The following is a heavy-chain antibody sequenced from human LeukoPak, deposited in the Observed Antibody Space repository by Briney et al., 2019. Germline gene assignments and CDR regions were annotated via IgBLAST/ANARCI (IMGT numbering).Heavy chain of an antibody. Sequence: PSETLSLTCAVYGGSFSGYYWSWIRQPPGKGLEWIGEINHSGSTNYNPSLKSRVTISVDTSKNQFSLKLSSVTAADTAVYSCARYCSGGSCSEGAFDIWGQGTVVTVSS. CDR2: INHSGST. D-gene: IGHD2-15*01. CDR3: ARYCSGGSCSEGAFDI. CDR1: GGSFSGYY. V-gene: IGHV4-34*01. J-gene: IGHJ3*02.